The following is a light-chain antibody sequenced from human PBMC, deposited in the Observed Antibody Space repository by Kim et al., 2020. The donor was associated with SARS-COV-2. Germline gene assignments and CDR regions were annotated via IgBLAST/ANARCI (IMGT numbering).Light chain of an antibody. CDR2: EIT. V-gene: IGLV2-8*01. CDR3: TSHANDNYV. Sequence: QSALTQPPSASGSPGQSVTISCSGTSTDFTTYNYVSWYQQHPGKAPKLIIYEITKRPSGVPDRFSGSKSGDTASLTVSGLQAEDEADYYCTSHANDNYVFGGGTKGHRP. CDR1: STDFTTYNY. J-gene: IGLJ1*01.